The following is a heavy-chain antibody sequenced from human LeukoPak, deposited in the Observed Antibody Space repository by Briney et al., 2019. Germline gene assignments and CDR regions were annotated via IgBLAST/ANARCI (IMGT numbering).Heavy chain of an antibody. CDR1: GGSITSYH. CDR2: IYYSGST. J-gene: IGHJ4*02. V-gene: IGHV4-59*12. CDR3: ARSRPPRYCSGGSCFPFDY. D-gene: IGHD2-15*01. Sequence: PSETLSLTCTVSGGSITSYHYSWIRQPPGKGLEWIGYIYYSGSTNYNPSLKSRVTISVDTSKNQFSLKLSSVTAADTAVYYCARSRPPRYCSGGSCFPFDYWGQGTLVTVSS.